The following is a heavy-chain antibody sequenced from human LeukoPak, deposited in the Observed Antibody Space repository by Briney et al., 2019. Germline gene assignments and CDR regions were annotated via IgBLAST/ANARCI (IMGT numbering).Heavy chain of an antibody. J-gene: IGHJ6*02. CDR1: GFSFSSYA. CDR3: AKDSSSSNYYYGLDV. D-gene: IGHD6-6*01. CDR2: LSNDGSNE. V-gene: IGHV3-30*18. Sequence: GGSLRLSCAAAGFSFSSYAMHWVRQAPGTGLEWVTSLSNDGSNERYADSVRGRFTISRDNPKNTVYLQMNSLRDEDTAVYYCAKDSSSSNYYYGLDVWGQGTTVTVSS.